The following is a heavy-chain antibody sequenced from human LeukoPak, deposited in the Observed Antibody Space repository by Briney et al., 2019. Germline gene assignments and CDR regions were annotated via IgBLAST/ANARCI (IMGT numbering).Heavy chain of an antibody. Sequence: SETLSLTCAVSGDSSSSSIYYWGWIRQPPGKGLEWIGSIDYSGSTYYNPSLKSRATISIDTSKNQFSLKLSSVTAADTAVYYCARAGSYYAYDAFDIWGQGTMVTVSS. D-gene: IGHD1-26*01. CDR3: ARAGSYYAYDAFDI. J-gene: IGHJ3*02. CDR2: IDYSGST. V-gene: IGHV4-39*07. CDR1: GDSSSSSIYY.